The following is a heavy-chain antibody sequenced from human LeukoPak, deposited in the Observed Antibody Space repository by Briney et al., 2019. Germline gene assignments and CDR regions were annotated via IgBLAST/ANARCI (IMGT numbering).Heavy chain of an antibody. CDR3: ARSYYDLLTGRLPVWYFDL. D-gene: IGHD3-9*01. CDR1: GYSISSGYY. Sequence: SETLSLTCTVSGYSISSGYYWGWIRQPPGKGLEWIGSIFHSGSTYYNPSLKSRVTISVEVSKNQFSLKLSSVTAADTAVYYCARSYYDLLTGRLPVWYFDLWGRGTLVTVSS. V-gene: IGHV4-38-2*02. CDR2: IFHSGST. J-gene: IGHJ2*01.